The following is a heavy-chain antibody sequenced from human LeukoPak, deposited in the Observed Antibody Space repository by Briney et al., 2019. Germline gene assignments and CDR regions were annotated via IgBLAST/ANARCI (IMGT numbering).Heavy chain of an antibody. Sequence: GGSLRLSCAASGFTFSNYAMSWVRQAPGKGLEWVSGISGSGGTTYYADSVKGRFTISRGNFNNTLYLQMNRLRAEDTAVYYCARTAHYDYVQEYYMDVWGKGTTVTVSS. CDR1: GFTFSNYA. CDR2: ISGSGGTT. CDR3: ARTAHYDYVQEYYMDV. V-gene: IGHV3-23*01. J-gene: IGHJ6*03. D-gene: IGHD3-16*01.